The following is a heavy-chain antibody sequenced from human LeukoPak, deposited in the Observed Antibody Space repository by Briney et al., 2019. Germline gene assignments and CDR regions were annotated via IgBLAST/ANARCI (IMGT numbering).Heavy chain of an antibody. V-gene: IGHV3-21*01. CDR2: ISSSSSYI. CDR3: ATSSSMVRGVIKAFDI. Sequence: PGGSLRLSCAASGFTFSSYSMNWVRQAPGKGLEWVSSISSSSSYIYYADSVKGRFTISRDNAKNSLYLQMNSLRAEDTAVYYCATSSSMVRGVIKAFDIWGQGTMVTVSS. CDR1: GFTFSSYS. D-gene: IGHD3-10*01. J-gene: IGHJ3*02.